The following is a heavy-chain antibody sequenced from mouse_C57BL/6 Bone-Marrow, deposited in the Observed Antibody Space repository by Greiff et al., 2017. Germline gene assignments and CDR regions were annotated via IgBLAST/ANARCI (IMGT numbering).Heavy chain of an antibody. V-gene: IGHV1-26*01. CDR3: ARAEGPWFAY. J-gene: IGHJ3*01. Sequence: EVQLQQSGPELVKPGASVKISCKASGYTFTDYYMNWVKQSHGKSLEWIGDINPNNGGTSYNQKFKGKATLTVDKSSSTAYMGLRSLTSEDSAVYYWARAEGPWFAYWGQGTLVTVSA. CDR1: GYTFTDYY. CDR2: INPNNGGT.